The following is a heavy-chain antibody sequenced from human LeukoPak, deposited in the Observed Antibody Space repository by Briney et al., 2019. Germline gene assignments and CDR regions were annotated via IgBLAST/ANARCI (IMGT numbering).Heavy chain of an antibody. J-gene: IGHJ6*03. Sequence: GGSLRLSCAASGLTFSSYGMHWVRQAPGKGLEWVAVISYDGSNKYYADSVKGRFTISRDNSKNTLYLQMNSLRAEDTAVYYCAKERSSGKYYYYYMDVWGKGTTVTVSS. D-gene: IGHD6-19*01. CDR2: ISYDGSNK. V-gene: IGHV3-30*18. CDR3: AKERSSGKYYYYYMDV. CDR1: GLTFSSYG.